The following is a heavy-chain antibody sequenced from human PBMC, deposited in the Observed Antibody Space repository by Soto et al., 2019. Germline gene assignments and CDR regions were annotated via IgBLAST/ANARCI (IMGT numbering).Heavy chain of an antibody. J-gene: IGHJ6*03. Sequence: EVQLAESGGGLAQPGGSLRLSCAASGFTLSGYAMDWVRQAPGKGLEYVTGISSNGVSTYYANSVQGRFTISRDNSKNTVYLQMGSLRPEDMAVYYCARRARPDFYYMHVWGKGTTVTVSS. CDR3: ARRARPDFYYMHV. CDR2: ISSNGVST. V-gene: IGHV3-64*01. D-gene: IGHD6-6*01. CDR1: GFTLSGYA.